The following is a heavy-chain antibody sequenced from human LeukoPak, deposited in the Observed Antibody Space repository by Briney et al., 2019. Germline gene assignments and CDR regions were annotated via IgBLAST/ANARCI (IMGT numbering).Heavy chain of an antibody. J-gene: IGHJ4*02. CDR2: INPNSGGT. CDR1: GYTFTGYY. Sequence: ASVTVSCTTSGYTFTGYYMHWVRQAPGQGLEWMGRINPNSGGTNYAQKFQGRVTMTRDTSITTAYMELSSLRSDNTAVYYCASWDWNPNYYFDYWGQGTLVTVSS. D-gene: IGHD1-1*01. V-gene: IGHV1-2*06. CDR3: ASWDWNPNYYFDY.